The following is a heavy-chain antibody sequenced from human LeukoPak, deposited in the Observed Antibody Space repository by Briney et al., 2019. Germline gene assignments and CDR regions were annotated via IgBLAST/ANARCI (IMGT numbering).Heavy chain of an antibody. D-gene: IGHD3-9*01. Sequence: PSETLSLTCAVYGGSFSGYYWSWIRQPPGKGLEWIGEINHSGSTNYNPSLKSRVTISVDTSKNQFSLKLCSVTAADTAVYYCAREDILTGYYDYWGQGTLVTVSS. CDR2: INHSGST. CDR1: GGSFSGYY. V-gene: IGHV4-34*01. J-gene: IGHJ4*02. CDR3: AREDILTGYYDY.